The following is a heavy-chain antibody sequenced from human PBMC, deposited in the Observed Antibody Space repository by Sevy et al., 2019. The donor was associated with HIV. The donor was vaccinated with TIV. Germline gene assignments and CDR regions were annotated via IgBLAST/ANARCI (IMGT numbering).Heavy chain of an antibody. Sequence: SDTLSLTCTVSGGSITSLYWNWIRQPPGKGLEWIANIYYNGHINYDPSLKSRVTLSLDTSKNQFSLRLSSVTAADTAMYYCAGENAWGRGYSWGQGTLVTVSS. CDR1: GGSITSLY. CDR3: AGENAWGRGYS. D-gene: IGHD1-26*01. CDR2: IYYNGHI. V-gene: IGHV4-59*08. J-gene: IGHJ4*02.